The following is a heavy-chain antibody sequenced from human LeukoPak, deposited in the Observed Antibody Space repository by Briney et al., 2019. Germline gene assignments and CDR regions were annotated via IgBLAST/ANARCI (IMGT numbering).Heavy chain of an antibody. V-gene: IGHV1-18*04. D-gene: IGHD2-15*01. CDR3: ARDRRCSGGSCYSSWYYFDY. CDR1: GYTFTSYG. J-gene: IGHJ4*02. CDR2: ISAYNGNT. Sequence: ASVKVSCTASGYTFTSYGISWVRQAPGQGLEWMRWISAYNGNTNYAQKLQGRVTMTTDTSTSTAYMELRSLRSDDTAVYYCARDRRCSGGSCYSSWYYFDYWGQGTLVTVSS.